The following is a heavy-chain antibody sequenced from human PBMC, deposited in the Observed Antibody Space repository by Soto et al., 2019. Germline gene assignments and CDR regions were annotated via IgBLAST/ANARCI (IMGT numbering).Heavy chain of an antibody. J-gene: IGHJ6*02. CDR3: ARDRFLEWLFDYYYYGMDV. D-gene: IGHD3-3*01. CDR1: GFTFSSYA. V-gene: IGHV3-30-3*01. CDR2: ISYEGSNK. Sequence: GGSLRLSCAASGFTFSSYAMHWVRQAPGKGLEWVAVISYEGSNKYYAESVKGRFNNSRDNSKNTLYLKMNSLRAEDTAVYYFARDRFLEWLFDYYYYGMDVWGQGTTVTVSS.